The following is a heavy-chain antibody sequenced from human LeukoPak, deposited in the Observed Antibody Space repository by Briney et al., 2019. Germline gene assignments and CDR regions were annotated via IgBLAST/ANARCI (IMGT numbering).Heavy chain of an antibody. CDR2: INHTGGT. CDR3: ARLTPRYYYYGMDV. Sequence: SETLSLTCAVYGGSFSGYYWTWIRQPPGKGLEWIGEINHTGGTNYNPSLKSRVTISVDTSKSQFSLKLSSVTAADTAVYYCARLTPRYYYYGMDVWGQGTTVTVSS. J-gene: IGHJ6*02. V-gene: IGHV4-34*01. CDR1: GGSFSGYY.